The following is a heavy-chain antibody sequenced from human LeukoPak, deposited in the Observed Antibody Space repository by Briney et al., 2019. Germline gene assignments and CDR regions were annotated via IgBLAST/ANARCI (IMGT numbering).Heavy chain of an antibody. D-gene: IGHD1-26*01. V-gene: IGHV4-38-2*02. Sequence: PSETLSLTCTVSGYSITRGYNWGWVRQSPGKGLEWIASISHAGDTYYNPSLKSRVTISVDTSKNPFSLNLASVTAPDTAVYFCGRGEVGEFDHWGQGTLVTVSS. J-gene: IGHJ4*02. CDR3: GRGEVGEFDH. CDR1: GYSITRGYN. CDR2: ISHAGDT.